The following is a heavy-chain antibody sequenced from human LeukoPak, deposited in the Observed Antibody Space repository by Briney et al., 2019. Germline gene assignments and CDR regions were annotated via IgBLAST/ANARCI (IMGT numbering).Heavy chain of an antibody. D-gene: IGHD5-12*01. CDR2: FYYSGST. J-gene: IGHJ6*03. CDR3: ANSRWLIDYYLDV. CDR1: GVSITSSVYS. Sequence: SETVSLTCTVSGVSITSSVYSWGWIRQPPGKGLEWIGSFYYSGSTYYNPSLKSRITISADTSKNQFSLNVSSVTAADTAVYYCANSRWLIDYYLDVWGKGTTVIVSS. V-gene: IGHV4-39*07.